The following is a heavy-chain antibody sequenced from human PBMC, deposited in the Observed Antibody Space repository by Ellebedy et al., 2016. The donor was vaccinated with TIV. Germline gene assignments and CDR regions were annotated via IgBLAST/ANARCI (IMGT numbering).Heavy chain of an antibody. CDR2: ISYDGRNA. D-gene: IGHD6-25*01. CDR1: GFTFSSYG. V-gene: IGHV3-30*18. CDR3: AKEAASRVVSDY. J-gene: IGHJ4*02. Sequence: GESLKISCAASGFTFSSYGIHWVRQTPGKGLEWVAVISYDGRNANYADSVKGRFTISRDNAKSTVYLQMNYVRTEDTALYFCAKEAASRVVSDYWGQGTLVTVSS.